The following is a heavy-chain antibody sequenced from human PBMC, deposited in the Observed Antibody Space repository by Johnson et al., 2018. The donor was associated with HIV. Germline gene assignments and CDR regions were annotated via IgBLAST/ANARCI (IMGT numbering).Heavy chain of an antibody. Sequence: EVQLMESGGGLVQPGRSLRLSCAASGFTFDDYAMHWVRQAPGKGLEWVSGISWNSGNTGYADSVKDRFIISRDNAKNSLYLQMNSLRPEDTAVYSCAKQYFGSGGSVHAFDIWGQGTLVTVSS. CDR1: GFTFDDYA. V-gene: IGHV3-9*01. CDR3: AKQYFGSGGSVHAFDI. D-gene: IGHD3-10*01. CDR2: ISWNSGNT. J-gene: IGHJ3*02.